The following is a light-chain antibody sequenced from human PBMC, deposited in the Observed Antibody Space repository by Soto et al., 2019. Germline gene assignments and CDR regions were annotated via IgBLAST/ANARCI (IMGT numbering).Light chain of an antibody. V-gene: IGKV1-12*01. CDR2: ATS. J-gene: IGKJ3*01. CDR1: QGISNW. CDR3: QQSSSFPLT. Sequence: DIQMTQSPSFVSASVGDSVTITCRASQGISNWLAWYQQKPGKAPKLLIYATSNLQGGVPSRFSGSGSGTDFTLTIGSLQPEDSATYYCQQSSSFPLTFGPGTKVDIK.